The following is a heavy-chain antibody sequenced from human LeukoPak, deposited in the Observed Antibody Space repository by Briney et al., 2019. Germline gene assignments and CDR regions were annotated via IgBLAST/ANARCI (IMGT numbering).Heavy chain of an antibody. D-gene: IGHD2-15*01. J-gene: IGHJ4*02. Sequence: SETLSLTCTVSGGPTSSSSYYWGWIPQPPGKGLEWIGSIYYSGSPYYNPSLKSRVTISVDTSKNQFSLKLSSVTAADTAVYYCARGSCSGGSCYLRHGPFDYWGQGTLVTVSS. CDR2: IYYSGSP. V-gene: IGHV4-39*07. CDR3: ARGSCSGGSCYLRHGPFDY. CDR1: GGPTSSSSYY.